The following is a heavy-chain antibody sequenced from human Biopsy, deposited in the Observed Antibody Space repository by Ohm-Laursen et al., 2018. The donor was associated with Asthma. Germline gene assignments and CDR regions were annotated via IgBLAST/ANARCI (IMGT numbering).Heavy chain of an antibody. CDR3: ARCQVGYSSGWSLLLKKIYYSGMDV. CDR2: IMTVFGAT. D-gene: IGHD6-19*01. J-gene: IGHJ6*02. Sequence: SSVKVSCKAPGGTFSNFAISWVRQAPGQGLEWLGGIMTVFGATNYAQKFQGRVTITADESTSTAYMEVTSLRSEDTAIYYCARCQVGYSSGWSLLLKKIYYSGMDVWGQGTAATVSS. V-gene: IGHV1-69*01. CDR1: GGTFSNFA.